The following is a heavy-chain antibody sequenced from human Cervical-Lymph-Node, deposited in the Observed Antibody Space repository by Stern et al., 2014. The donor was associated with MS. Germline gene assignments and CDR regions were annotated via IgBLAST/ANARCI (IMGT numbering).Heavy chain of an antibody. V-gene: IGHV4-61*02. CDR2: IYTSGST. CDR3: ARGILTGYYYFDY. D-gene: IGHD3-9*01. CDR1: GGSISSGSYY. J-gene: IGHJ4*02. Sequence: QLQLQESGPGLVKPSQTLSLTCTVSGGSISSGSYYWSWIRQPAGKGLEWIGRIYTSGSTNYNPSLKRRVTISVDTSKNQFSLKLSSGTAADTAVYYCARGILTGYYYFDYWGQGTLVTVSS.